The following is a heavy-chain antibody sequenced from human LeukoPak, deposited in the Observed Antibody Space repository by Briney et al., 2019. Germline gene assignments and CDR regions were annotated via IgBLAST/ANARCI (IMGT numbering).Heavy chain of an antibody. CDR1: GGTFSSYT. J-gene: IGHJ4*02. CDR3: ARDRVSGNPYSFDY. Sequence: SVKVSCKASGGTFSSYTISWVRQAPGQGLEWMGRIIPILGIANYAQKFQGRVTITADKSTSTAYMELSSPRSEDTAVYYCARDRVSGNPYSFDYWGQGTLVTVSS. CDR2: IIPILGIA. V-gene: IGHV1-69*04. D-gene: IGHD1-26*01.